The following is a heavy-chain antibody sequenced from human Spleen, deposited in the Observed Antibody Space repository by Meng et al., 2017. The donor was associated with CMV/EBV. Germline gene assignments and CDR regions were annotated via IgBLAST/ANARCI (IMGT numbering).Heavy chain of an antibody. J-gene: IGHJ4*02. V-gene: IGHV1-69*17. Sequence: CKASGGTFSTDGFNWVRQAPGQGLEWMGGIIPLFGVAKYVQKFQGRVTITADKSTSTVYMEVASLRSEDTAMYYCARASSSGWYYFDYWGQGTLVTVSS. CDR2: IIPLFGVA. CDR1: GGTFSTDG. CDR3: ARASSSGWYYFDY. D-gene: IGHD6-19*01.